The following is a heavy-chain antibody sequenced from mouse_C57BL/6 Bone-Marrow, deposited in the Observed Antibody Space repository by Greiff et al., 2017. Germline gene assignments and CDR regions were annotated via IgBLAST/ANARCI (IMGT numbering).Heavy chain of an antibody. D-gene: IGHD2-4*01. CDR1: GYTFTSYW. V-gene: IGHV1-64*01. CDR2: IHPNSGST. Sequence: QVQLQQPGAELVKPGASVKLSCKASGYTFTSYWMHWVKQRPGQGLEWIGMIHPNSGSTNYNEKFKSKATLTVDKSSSTAYMQLSSLTSEDSAVYYCARKDIYYDCDGAWFAYWGQGTLVTVSA. CDR3: ARKDIYYDCDGAWFAY. J-gene: IGHJ3*01.